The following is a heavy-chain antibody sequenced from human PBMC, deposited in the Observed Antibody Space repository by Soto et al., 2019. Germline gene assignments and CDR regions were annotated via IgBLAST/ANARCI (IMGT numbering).Heavy chain of an antibody. CDR1: GFTFSSYT. V-gene: IGHV3-21*01. CDR2: ISSSGTYT. CDR3: ARKKGDTFDI. J-gene: IGHJ3*02. Sequence: EVQLVESGGGLVKPGGSLRLSCAASGFTFSSYTMNWVRQAPGKGLEWVSFISSSGTYTYYADSLKGRFTISRDNAKDSLYLHMNSRRAEDTAVYYCARKKGDTFDIWGQGTMVTVSS.